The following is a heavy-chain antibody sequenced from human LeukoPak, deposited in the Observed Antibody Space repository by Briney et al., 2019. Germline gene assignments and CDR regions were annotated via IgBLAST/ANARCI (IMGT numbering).Heavy chain of an antibody. CDR3: ARLGRAGLSNGYYYYFDY. CDR2: VSYSGST. V-gene: IGHV4-59*01. Sequence: SETLSLTCTVSGGSINGYFWSWIRQPPGKGLEWVAYVSYSGSTNYNPSLKSRVTISVDTSKNQFSLKLSSVPAADTAVYYCARLGRAGLSNGYYYYFDYWGQGTLVTVSS. J-gene: IGHJ4*02. D-gene: IGHD3-22*01. CDR1: GGSINGYF.